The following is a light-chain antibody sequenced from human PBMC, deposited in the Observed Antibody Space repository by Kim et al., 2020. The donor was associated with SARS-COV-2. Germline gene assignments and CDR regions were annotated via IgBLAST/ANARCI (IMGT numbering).Light chain of an antibody. Sequence: QSALTQPASVSGSPGQSITVSCTGTSSDIGGSNYASWYQQRPGKAPKLILYDVTNRPSGVSDRFSGSKSGNTASLTISGLQPDDEAHYYCSTYTSASTLVFGTGTKVTVL. J-gene: IGLJ1*01. V-gene: IGLV2-14*03. CDR3: STYTSASTLV. CDR1: SSDIGGSNY. CDR2: DVT.